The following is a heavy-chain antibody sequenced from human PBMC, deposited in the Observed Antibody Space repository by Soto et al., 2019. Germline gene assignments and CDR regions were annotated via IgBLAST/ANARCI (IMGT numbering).Heavy chain of an antibody. Sequence: EVQLLESGGGLVQPGGSLRLSCAASGFTFSSYAMSWVRQAPGKGLEWVSAISGSGGSTYYADSVKGRFTISRDNSKNTLYLQMNSLRAEDTAVYYCAKSGPSYVWGSYRYLPPPAAYYGMDVWGQGTTVTVSS. V-gene: IGHV3-23*01. CDR2: ISGSGGST. D-gene: IGHD3-16*02. CDR3: AKSGPSYVWGSYRYLPPPAAYYGMDV. CDR1: GFTFSSYA. J-gene: IGHJ6*02.